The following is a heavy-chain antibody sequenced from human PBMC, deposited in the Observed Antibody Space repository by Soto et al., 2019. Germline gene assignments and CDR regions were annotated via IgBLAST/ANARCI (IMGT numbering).Heavy chain of an antibody. CDR1: VGSISSGDYF. J-gene: IGHJ4*02. D-gene: IGHD3-22*01. V-gene: IGHV4-30-4*01. CDR2: IYYSGST. CDR3: ARVSHYYDSSGYTLFGVRVYYFDY. Sequence: PSETLSLTCTVSVGSISSGDYFWSWIRQPPGKGLEWIGYIYYSGSTYYNPSLKSRLTISVDTSKNQFSLNLSSVTAADTAVYYCARVSHYYDSSGYTLFGVRVYYFDYWGQGTLVTVSS.